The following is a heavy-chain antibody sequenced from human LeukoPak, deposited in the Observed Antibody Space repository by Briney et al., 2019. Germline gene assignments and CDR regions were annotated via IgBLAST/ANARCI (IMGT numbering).Heavy chain of an antibody. CDR3: VREGEGPLSKDFDY. CDR2: IGPHSAFT. CDR1: GFTFTYHY. D-gene: IGHD2/OR15-2a*01. Sequence: ASVQVSCKSSGFTFTYHYIHWVRQGPGQGLEWMGYIGPHSAFTSSPQEFQGRVTMTRDASMSTAYMELTRLTSDDTAVYYCVREGEGPLSKDFDYWGQEPWSPSPQ. V-gene: IGHV1-2*02. J-gene: IGHJ4*01.